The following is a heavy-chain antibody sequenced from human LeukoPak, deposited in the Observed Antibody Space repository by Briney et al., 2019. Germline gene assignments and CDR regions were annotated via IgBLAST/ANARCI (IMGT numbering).Heavy chain of an antibody. CDR1: GFSVINAW. CDR2: IKSRADGGTA. V-gene: IGHV3-15*05. Sequence: GGSLRLSCAASGFSVINAWMSWVRQAPGQGLEWVGRIKSRADGGTAGYAAPVEGRFSISRDDSENTLYLQMNSLQIDDTALYYCLIFPGRWGQGTLVTVSS. D-gene: IGHD3-3*01. J-gene: IGHJ4*02. CDR3: LIFPGR.